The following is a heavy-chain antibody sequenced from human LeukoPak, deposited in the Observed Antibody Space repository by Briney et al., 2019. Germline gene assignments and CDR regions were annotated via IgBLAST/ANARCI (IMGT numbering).Heavy chain of an antibody. J-gene: IGHJ6*04. CDR3: ARAFGWLLQDYYYYGMDV. CDR2: IIPIFGTA. D-gene: IGHD3-22*01. CDR1: GGTFSSYA. V-gene: IGHV1-69*06. Sequence: SVKVSCKASGGTFSSYAISWVRQVPGQGLEWMGGIIPIFGTANYAQKFQGRVTITADKSTSTAYMELSSLRSEDTAVYYCARAFGWLLQDYYYYGMDVWGKGTTVTVSS.